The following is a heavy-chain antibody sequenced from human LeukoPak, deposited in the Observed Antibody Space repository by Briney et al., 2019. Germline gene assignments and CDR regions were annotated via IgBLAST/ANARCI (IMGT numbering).Heavy chain of an antibody. J-gene: IGHJ5*02. D-gene: IGHD1-26*01. Sequence: IXSXGSSXXXPSLKSRXTXSVDTSKNQFSLKLSSVTAADTXVYYCARWEILGASLGWFDPWGPGTLVTVSS. V-gene: IGHV4-4*09. CDR2: IXSXGSS. CDR3: ARWEILGASLGWFDP.